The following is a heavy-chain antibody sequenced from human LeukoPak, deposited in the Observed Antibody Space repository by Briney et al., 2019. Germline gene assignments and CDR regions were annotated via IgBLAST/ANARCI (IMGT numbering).Heavy chain of an antibody. V-gene: IGHV3-23*01. CDR1: GFTFSSYG. D-gene: IGHD4-17*01. Sequence: GGSLRLSCVTSGFTFSSYGMSWVRQAPGKGLEWVSAISGSGGSTYYADSVKGRFTISRDNSKNTLYLQMNSLRAEDTAVYYCAKGGGSSPYGELDYWGQGTLVTVSS. CDR3: AKGGGSSPYGELDY. CDR2: ISGSGGST. J-gene: IGHJ4*02.